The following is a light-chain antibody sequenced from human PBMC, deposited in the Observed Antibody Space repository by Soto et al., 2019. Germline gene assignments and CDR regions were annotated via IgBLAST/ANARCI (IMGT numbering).Light chain of an antibody. CDR3: QQRSNWLGT. CDR1: QSFSSY. CDR2: DAS. Sequence: EIVLTQSPATLSLSPGERATLSCRASQSFSSYLAWYQQKPGQAPRLLIYDASNRATGIPARFSGSRSGTDFTLTISSLEPEDFAVYYCQQRSNWLGTFGQGTKLEIK. J-gene: IGKJ2*01. V-gene: IGKV3-11*01.